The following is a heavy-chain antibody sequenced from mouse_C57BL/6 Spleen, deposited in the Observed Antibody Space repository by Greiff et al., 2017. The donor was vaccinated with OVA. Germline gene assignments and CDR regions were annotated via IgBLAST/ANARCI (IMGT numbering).Heavy chain of an antibody. V-gene: IGHV1-50*01. J-gene: IGHJ1*03. CDR1: GYTFTSYW. Sequence: QVQLQQPGAELVKPGASVKLSCQASGYTFTSYWMQWVKQRPGQGLEWIGEIDPSDSYTNYNQKFKGTATLTVDTSSSTAYMQLSSLTSEDSAVYYCARYYGNPYWYFDVWGTGTTVTVSS. CDR3: ARYYGNPYWYFDV. CDR2: IDPSDSYT. D-gene: IGHD2-1*01.